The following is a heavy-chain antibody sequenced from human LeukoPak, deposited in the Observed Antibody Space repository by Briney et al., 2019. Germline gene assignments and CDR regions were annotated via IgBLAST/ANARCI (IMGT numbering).Heavy chain of an antibody. Sequence: ASVKVSCKASGYTFTSYGISWVRQAPGQGLEGMGWISAYNGNTNYAQKLQGRVTMTTDTSTSTAYMELRSLRSDDTAVYYCARARIAVAGTTYYFDYWGQGTLVTVSS. CDR2: ISAYNGNT. D-gene: IGHD6-19*01. V-gene: IGHV1-18*01. J-gene: IGHJ4*02. CDR3: ARARIAVAGTTYYFDY. CDR1: GYTFTSYG.